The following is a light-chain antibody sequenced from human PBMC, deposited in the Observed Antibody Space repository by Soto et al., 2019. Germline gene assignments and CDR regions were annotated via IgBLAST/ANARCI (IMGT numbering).Light chain of an antibody. Sequence: EIVWTQSPGTLSLSPGERATLSCRARQSVSSSYLAWYQQKPGQAPRLLIYGASSRATGIPDRFSGSGSGTDFTLTISRLEPEDFAVYYCQQYGSSPNTFGPGTKVDIK. J-gene: IGKJ3*01. CDR1: QSVSSSY. V-gene: IGKV3-20*01. CDR2: GAS. CDR3: QQYGSSPNT.